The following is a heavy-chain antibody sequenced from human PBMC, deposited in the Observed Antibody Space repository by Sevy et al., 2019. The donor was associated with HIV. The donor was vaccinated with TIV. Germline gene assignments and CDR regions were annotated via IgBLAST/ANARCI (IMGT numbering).Heavy chain of an antibody. CDR1: GGSINSDH. CDR2: VYYTGGT. Sequence: SETLSLTCTVSGGSINSDHWNWIRQPPGKGLEWIGYVYYTGGTNYNPSLKNRFTISVDRTKNQFSLKLTSVTAVDTAGYYCARRNDFDIWGQGTMVTVSS. CDR3: ARRNDFDI. J-gene: IGHJ3*02. V-gene: IGHV4-59*12.